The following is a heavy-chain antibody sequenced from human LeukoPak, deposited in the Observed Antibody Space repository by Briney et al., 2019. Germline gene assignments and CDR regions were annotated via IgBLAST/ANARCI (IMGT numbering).Heavy chain of an antibody. J-gene: IGHJ5*02. V-gene: IGHV3-21*01. Sequence: GGSLRLSCAASGFTFSSYSMNWVRQAPGKGLEGVSTISSSSSYIYYADSLKGRFTISRDNAKNSLYLQMNSLRAEDTAVYYCARDPVPEDIVVVVAANWFDPWGQGTLVTVSS. CDR1: GFTFSSYS. CDR2: ISSSSSYI. D-gene: IGHD2-15*01. CDR3: ARDPVPEDIVVVVAANWFDP.